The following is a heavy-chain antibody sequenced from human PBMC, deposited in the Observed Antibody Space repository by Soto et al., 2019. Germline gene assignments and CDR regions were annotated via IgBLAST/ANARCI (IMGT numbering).Heavy chain of an antibody. D-gene: IGHD3-3*01. CDR3: ARDPITGGMDV. CDR1: GFTFSSYG. CDR2: IWYDGSNK. Sequence: QVQLAESGGGVVQPGRSLRLSCAASGFTFSSYGMHWVRQAPGKGLEWVAVIWYDGSNKYYADSVKGRFTISRDNSKNTLYLQMNSLRAEDTAVYYCARDPITGGMDVWGQGTTVTVSS. V-gene: IGHV3-33*01. J-gene: IGHJ6*02.